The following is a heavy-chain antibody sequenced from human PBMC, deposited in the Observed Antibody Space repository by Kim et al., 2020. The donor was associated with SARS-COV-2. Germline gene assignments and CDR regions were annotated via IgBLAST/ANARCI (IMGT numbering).Heavy chain of an antibody. Sequence: GGSLRLSCTASGFTFGDYAMSWVRQAPGKGLEWVGFIRSKAYGGTTEYAASVKGRFTISRADSKSIAYLQMNSLKTEDTAVYYCTRDGPYGSGSYLDYWG. CDR2: IRSKAYGGTT. CDR3: TRDGPYGSGSYLDY. D-gene: IGHD3-10*01. CDR1: GFTFGDYA. V-gene: IGHV3-49*04. J-gene: IGHJ4*01.